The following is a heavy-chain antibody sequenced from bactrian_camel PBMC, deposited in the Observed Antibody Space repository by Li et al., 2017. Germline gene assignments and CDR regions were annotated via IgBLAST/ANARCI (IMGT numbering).Heavy chain of an antibody. D-gene: IGHD1*01. V-gene: IGHV3S55*01. CDR3: AADGFALRARRY. J-gene: IGHJ4*01. CDR2: ITINSQT. CDR1: GFTLADSD. Sequence: VQLVESGGGSAQAGGNLRLSCTANGFTLADSDMGWYRQAPGKERELVSVITINSQTVYSDSVKGRFTISRDNAKNTIYLQMNSLQPEDTAVYFCAADGFALRARRYWGQGTQVTVS.